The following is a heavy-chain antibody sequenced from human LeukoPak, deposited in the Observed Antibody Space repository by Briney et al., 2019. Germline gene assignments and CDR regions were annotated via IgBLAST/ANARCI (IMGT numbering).Heavy chain of an antibody. CDR1: GYNFTSYG. D-gene: IGHD4-17*01. Sequence: GASVKVSCKASGYNFTSYGITWVRQAPGQGLEWMGWININKGTTNYAQKLQGRVAMTKDTSTNTAYMDLTSLRSDDTAMYYCLRGAYGDVFDHWGQGTLVTVSS. CDR3: LRGAYGDVFDH. J-gene: IGHJ4*02. V-gene: IGHV1-18*01. CDR2: ININKGTT.